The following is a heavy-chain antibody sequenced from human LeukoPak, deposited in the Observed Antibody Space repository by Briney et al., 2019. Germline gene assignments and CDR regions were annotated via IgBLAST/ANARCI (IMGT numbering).Heavy chain of an antibody. CDR1: GFTFSSYA. J-gene: IGHJ4*02. D-gene: IGHD2-21*02. CDR3: AKGEYCGGDCYSPFDY. V-gene: IGHV3-23*01. Sequence: GGSLRLSCAASGFTFSSYALIWVRQAPGKGLEWVSAISGSGGTTLYTDSVKGRFTISRDNSKNTLYLQMNSLRAEDTAVYYCAKGEYCGGDCYSPFDYWGQGTLVTVSS. CDR2: ISGSGGTT.